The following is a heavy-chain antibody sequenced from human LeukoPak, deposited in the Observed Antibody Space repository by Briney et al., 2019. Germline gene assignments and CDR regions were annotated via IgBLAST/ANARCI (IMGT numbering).Heavy chain of an antibody. CDR3: ARLAAPNDAFDI. D-gene: IGHD6-6*01. CDR1: GFTFSSYS. V-gene: IGHV3-21*01. Sequence: GGSLRLSCAASGFTFSSYSMNWVRPAPGKGLEWVSSISSSSSYIYYADSVKGRFTISRDNAKNSLYLQMNSLRAEDTAVYYCARLAAPNDAFDIWGQGTMVTVSS. J-gene: IGHJ3*02. CDR2: ISSSSSYI.